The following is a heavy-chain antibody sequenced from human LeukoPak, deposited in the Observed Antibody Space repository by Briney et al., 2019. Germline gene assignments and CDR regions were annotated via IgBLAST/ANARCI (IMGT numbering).Heavy chain of an antibody. CDR3: ATDRRYNWESGSCFDP. CDR1: GYTLTELS. V-gene: IGHV1-24*01. CDR2: FDPEDGET. J-gene: IGHJ5*02. D-gene: IGHD1-20*01. Sequence: GASVKVSCKVSGYTLTELSMHWLRQAPGKGLEWMGGFDPEDGETIYAQKFQGRVTMTEDTSTDTAYMKLSSLRSEDTAVYYCATDRRYNWESGSCFDPWGQGTLVTVSS.